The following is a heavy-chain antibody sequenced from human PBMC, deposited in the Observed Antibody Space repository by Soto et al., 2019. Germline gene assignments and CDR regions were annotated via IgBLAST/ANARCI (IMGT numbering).Heavy chain of an antibody. D-gene: IGHD1-26*01. CDR3: ARLKGAFFFTTYNWFDP. CDR2: IYYSGTT. Sequence: PSETLSLTCTVSGDSISSSSYYWGWIRQPPGKGLEWIGDIYYSGTTHYNPTPKSRVTISIDTSKTQFSLHLRSVTAADTAVYYCARLKGAFFFTTYNWFDPWGQGTPVTVSS. CDR1: GDSISSSSYY. V-gene: IGHV4-39*01. J-gene: IGHJ5*02.